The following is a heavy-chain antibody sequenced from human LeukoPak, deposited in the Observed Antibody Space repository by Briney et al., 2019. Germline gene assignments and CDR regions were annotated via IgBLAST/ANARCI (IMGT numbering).Heavy chain of an antibody. J-gene: IGHJ3*02. CDR2: IRTGSRTI. CDR3: ARDSSYAFDI. CDR1: GFTFSNYN. V-gene: IGHV3-48*02. Sequence: KPGGSLRLSCAASGFTFSNYNMNWVRQTPGKGLEWVSYIRTGSRTISYADSVKGRFTISRDNAKNSLSLQMNSLRDEDTAVYFCARDSSYAFDIWGRGKSGTVSS.